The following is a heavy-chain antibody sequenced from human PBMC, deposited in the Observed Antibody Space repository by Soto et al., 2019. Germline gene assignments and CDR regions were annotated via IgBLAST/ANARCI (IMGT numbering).Heavy chain of an antibody. CDR1: GFTFSSYA. D-gene: IGHD6-19*01. J-gene: IGHJ4*02. CDR3: AKVGSGWAEDTYYFDY. Sequence: EVQLLESGGGLVQPGGSLRLSCAASGFTFSSYAMSWVRQAPGKGLEWVSAISGSGGSTYYADSVKGRFTISRDNSKKTLYLQMNSLRAEDTAVYYCAKVGSGWAEDTYYFDYWGQGTLVTVSS. V-gene: IGHV3-23*01. CDR2: ISGSGGST.